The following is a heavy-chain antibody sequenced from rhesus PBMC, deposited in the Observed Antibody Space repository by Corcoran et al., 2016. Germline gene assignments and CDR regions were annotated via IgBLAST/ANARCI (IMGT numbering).Heavy chain of an antibody. J-gene: IGHJ3*01. V-gene: IGHV4-73*01. CDR3: ARGKRWLENHDAFDF. CDR2: IYGNSAST. D-gene: IGHD6-37*01. CDR1: GGSISGYYY. Sequence: QVQLQQWGEGLVKPSETLSLTCAVYGGSISGYYYWRWIRQPPGKGLEWICYIYGNSASTNYNPTLKKRVTISKDTSKNQFSLKLSSVTAADTAVYYCARGKRWLENHDAFDFWGQGLRVTVSS.